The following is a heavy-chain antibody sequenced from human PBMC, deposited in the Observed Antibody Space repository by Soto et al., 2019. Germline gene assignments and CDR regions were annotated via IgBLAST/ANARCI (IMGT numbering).Heavy chain of an antibody. CDR3: AARHFWSGPWTDTRLDY. CDR2: RSYSGST. J-gene: IGHJ4*02. Sequence: SETLSLTCTVSGGSISSGDYYWSWVRQHPGKGLEWIGYRSYSGSTYYNPSLKSRVTIVVDTSRNQFSLKLTSVTAADTAVYYCAARHFWSGPWTDTRLDYWGQGALVTVSS. D-gene: IGHD3-3*02. V-gene: IGHV4-31*03. CDR1: GGSISSGDYY.